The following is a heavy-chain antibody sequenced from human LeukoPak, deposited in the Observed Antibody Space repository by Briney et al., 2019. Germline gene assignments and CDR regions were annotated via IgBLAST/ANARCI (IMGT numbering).Heavy chain of an antibody. Sequence: SSETLSLTCTVSGDSISSGSYSWSWIRQPAGKGLEWIGRMYSSGNTNYNPSLKSRVTISLDTSKNQFSLKLSPVTAADTAVYYCARAIWFGEGHDYWGQGTLVTVSS. CDR2: MYSSGNT. V-gene: IGHV4-61*02. CDR1: GDSISSGSYS. D-gene: IGHD3-10*01. J-gene: IGHJ4*02. CDR3: ARAIWFGEGHDY.